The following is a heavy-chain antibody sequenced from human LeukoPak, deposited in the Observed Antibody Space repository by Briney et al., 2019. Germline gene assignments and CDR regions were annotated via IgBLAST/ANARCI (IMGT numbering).Heavy chain of an antibody. V-gene: IGHV3-21*01. CDR2: ISSSSSYI. Sequence: GGSLRLSCAASGFTFSSYSMNWVRQAPGKGLQWVSSISSSSSYIYYAESLKGRFTISRDNAKNSLYLQMSSLRAEDTAVYYCAPSDCGGSCSGYFFDYWGQGTLVTVSS. D-gene: IGHD2-15*01. J-gene: IGHJ4*02. CDR1: GFTFSSYS. CDR3: APSDCGGSCSGYFFDY.